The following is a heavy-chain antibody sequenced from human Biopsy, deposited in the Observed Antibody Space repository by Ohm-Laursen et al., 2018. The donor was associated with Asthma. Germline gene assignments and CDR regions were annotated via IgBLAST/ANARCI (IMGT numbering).Heavy chain of an antibody. D-gene: IGHD5-24*01. CDR1: GGSISSGGYS. Sequence: QTLSLTCAVSGGSISSGGYSWRWIRQPPEKGLEWIGYIYHSGSTYYNPSLKSRVTISVDRSKNQFSLKLSSVTAADTAVYYCAKVKDGYNFDYWGQGTRVTVSS. J-gene: IGHJ4*02. CDR2: IYHSGST. CDR3: AKVKDGYNFDY. V-gene: IGHV4-30-2*01.